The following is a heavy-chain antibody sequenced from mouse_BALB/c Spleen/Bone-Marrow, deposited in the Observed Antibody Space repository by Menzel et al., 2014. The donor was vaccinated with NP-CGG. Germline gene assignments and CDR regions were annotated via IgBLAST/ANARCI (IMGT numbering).Heavy chain of an antibody. CDR1: GYTITIYW. D-gene: IGHD2-12*01. Sequence: VQLQQSGAELAKPGASVKMSCKASGYTITIYWMHWVKQRPGQGLEWIGYINPSTGYTEYNQKFKDKATLTADKSSSTAYMQLSSLTSEDSAVYYCARYGGRSYDGFAYWGQGTLVTVSA. CDR2: INPSTGYT. V-gene: IGHV1-7*01. J-gene: IGHJ3*01. CDR3: ARYGGRSYDGFAY.